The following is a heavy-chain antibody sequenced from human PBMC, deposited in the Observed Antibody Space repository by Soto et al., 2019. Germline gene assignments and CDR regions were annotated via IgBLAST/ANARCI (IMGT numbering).Heavy chain of an antibody. D-gene: IGHD2-8*01. CDR3: ARDRSTYGGGGTGEVKENWFDP. Sequence: LSLTCTVSGGSISSNYWTWIRQPPGKGLEWIGYVYNSGSTNYNPSLKSRVTMSVDTSKNQVSLKLNSVTTADTAVYYCARDRSTYGGGGTGEVKENWFDPWGPGTLVTVSS. J-gene: IGHJ5*02. CDR1: GGSISSNY. V-gene: IGHV4-59*01. CDR2: VYNSGST.